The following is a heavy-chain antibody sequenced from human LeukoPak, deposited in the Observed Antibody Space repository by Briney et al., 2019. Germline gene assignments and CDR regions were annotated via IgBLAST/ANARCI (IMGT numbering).Heavy chain of an antibody. J-gene: IGHJ4*02. V-gene: IGHV1-18*01. Sequence: ASVKVSCKASGYTFTSYGISWVRQAPAQALEWMGWISAYNGNTNYAQKLQGRVTMTTDTSTSTAYMELRSLRSDDTAVYYCARVWDYDSSGYYPDYWGQGTLVTVSS. CDR2: ISAYNGNT. CDR3: ARVWDYDSSGYYPDY. CDR1: GYTFTSYG. D-gene: IGHD3-22*01.